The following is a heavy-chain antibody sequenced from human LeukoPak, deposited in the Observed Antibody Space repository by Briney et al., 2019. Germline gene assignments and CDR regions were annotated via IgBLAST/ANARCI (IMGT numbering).Heavy chain of an antibody. CDR3: ARGGYYDSSGYLRLWYFDL. Sequence: GGSLRLSCAASGFTFSSYAMSWVRQAPGKGLEWVSAISGSGGSTYYADSVKGRFTISRDNSKNTLYLQMNSLRAEDTAVYYCARGGYYDSSGYLRLWYFDLWGRGTLVTVSS. CDR1: GFTFSSYA. V-gene: IGHV3-23*01. D-gene: IGHD3-22*01. J-gene: IGHJ2*01. CDR2: ISGSGGST.